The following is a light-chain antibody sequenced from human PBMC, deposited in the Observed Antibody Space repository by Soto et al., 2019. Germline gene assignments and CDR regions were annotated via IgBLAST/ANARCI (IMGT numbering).Light chain of an antibody. J-gene: IGLJ1*01. CDR2: SNY. Sequence: QSVLTQPPSASGTPGQRVTISCSGSSSKIESNTVTWYQQLPGTAPKLVIYSNYDRPSGVPDRFSGSTSGTSASLVIRGLQSEDEADYYCAAWDDILNGYVFGGGTKLTVL. CDR3: AAWDDILNGYV. V-gene: IGLV1-44*01. CDR1: SSKIESNT.